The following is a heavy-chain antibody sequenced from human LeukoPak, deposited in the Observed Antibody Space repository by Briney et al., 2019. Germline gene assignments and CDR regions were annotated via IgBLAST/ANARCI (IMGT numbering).Heavy chain of an antibody. J-gene: IGHJ4*02. V-gene: IGHV4-39*01. CDR1: GGSISSSSYY. CDR3: ARVPKVFGLGYYDRSGYWDY. CDR2: IYYSGST. Sequence: NPSETLSLTCTVSGGSISSSSYYWGWIRQPPGKGLEWIGSIYYSGSTYYNPSLKSRVTISVDTSKNQFSLKLSSVTAADTAVYYCARVPKVFGLGYYDRSGYWDYWGQGTLVTVSS. D-gene: IGHD3-22*01.